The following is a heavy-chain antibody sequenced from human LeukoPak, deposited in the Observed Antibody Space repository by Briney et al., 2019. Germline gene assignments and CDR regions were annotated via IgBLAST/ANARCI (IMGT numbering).Heavy chain of an antibody. V-gene: IGHV1-3*01. J-gene: IGHJ6*02. D-gene: IGHD5-24*01. CDR3: ARERDERYYYYYGMDV. Sequence: ASVKVSCKASGYTFTSYAMHWVRQAPGQRLEWMGWVNAGNGNTKYSQKFQGRVTITRDTSASTAYMELSSLRSEDTAVYYCARERDERYYYYYGMDVWGQGTTVTVSS. CDR1: GYTFTSYA. CDR2: VNAGNGNT.